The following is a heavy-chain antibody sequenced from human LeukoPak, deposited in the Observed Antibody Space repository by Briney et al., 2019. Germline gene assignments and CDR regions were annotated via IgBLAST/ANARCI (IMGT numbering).Heavy chain of an antibody. CDR1: GYTFTSYY. J-gene: IGHJ4*02. CDR2: INPNSGGT. V-gene: IGHV1-2*02. D-gene: IGHD3-10*01. CDR3: ARDGAGGIWVDY. Sequence: ASVKVSCKASGYTFTSYYIHWVRQAPGQGLEWMGWINPNSGGTNYAQKFQGRVTMTRDTSISTAYMELSRLRSDDTAVYYCARDGAGGIWVDYWGQGTLVTVSS.